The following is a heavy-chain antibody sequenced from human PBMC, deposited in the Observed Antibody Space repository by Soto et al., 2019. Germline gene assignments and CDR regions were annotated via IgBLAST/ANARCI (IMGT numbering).Heavy chain of an antibody. CDR3: ARLGDYCQAIDY. CDR1: GSPISSYY. D-gene: IGHD2-21*01. J-gene: IGHJ4*01. CDR2: IYYTGTT. Sequence: PSETMSLTCTVSGSPISSYYWSCFRQPPGQGLEWVGYIYYTGTTTYNPSLKSRVTISVDASKSQFSLNLRSVTAADTAVYYCARLGDYCQAIDYWGHGALVTVSS. V-gene: IGHV4-59*08.